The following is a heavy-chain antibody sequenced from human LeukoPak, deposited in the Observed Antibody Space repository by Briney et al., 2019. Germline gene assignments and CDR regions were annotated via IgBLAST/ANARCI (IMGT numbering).Heavy chain of an antibody. D-gene: IGHD2-2*01. J-gene: IGHJ6*03. Sequence: GGSLRLSCAASGFIFSDYYTSWLRQPAGKGLEWVSYISSSGSTIYYADSVKGRFTISRDHAKNSLYLQMNSLRAEDTAVYYCARGVVVVPAAISRYYMDVWGKGTTVTISS. CDR2: ISSSGSTI. CDR3: ARGVVVVPAAISRYYMDV. CDR1: GFIFSDYY. V-gene: IGHV3-11*01.